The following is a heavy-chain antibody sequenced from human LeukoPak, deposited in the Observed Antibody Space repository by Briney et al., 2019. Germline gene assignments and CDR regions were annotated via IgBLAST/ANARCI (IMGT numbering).Heavy chain of an antibody. CDR3: AREGVAIFGVVSRYNWFDP. CDR1: GGTFSSYA. Sequence: SVKVSCKASGGTFSSYAFSWVRQAPGQGLEWMGGIIPMFGTTYYAQKLQGRVTITADESTSTAYMELSSLRSEDTAVYFCAREGVAIFGVVSRYNWFDPWGQGTLVTVSS. D-gene: IGHD3-3*01. J-gene: IGHJ5*02. V-gene: IGHV1-69*13. CDR2: IIPMFGTT.